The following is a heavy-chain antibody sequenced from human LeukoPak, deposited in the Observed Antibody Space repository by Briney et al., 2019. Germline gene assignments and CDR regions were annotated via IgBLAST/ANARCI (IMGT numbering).Heavy chain of an antibody. J-gene: IGHJ4*02. V-gene: IGHV3-21*01. D-gene: IGHD5-12*01. CDR1: GFTFSSCN. CDR2: ISSSSRYI. Sequence: GGSLGLPCAASGFTFSSCNMNWVRQAPGKGLEWVSSISSSSRYIYYADSVKGRFTISRDNAKNSLYLQMNSLRAEDTAVYYCARDSKLRADSGYDLADYWGQGTLVTVSS. CDR3: ARDSKLRADSGYDLADY.